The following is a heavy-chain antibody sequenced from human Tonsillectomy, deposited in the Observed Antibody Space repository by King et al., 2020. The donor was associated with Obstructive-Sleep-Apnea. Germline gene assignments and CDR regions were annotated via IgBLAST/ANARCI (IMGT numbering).Heavy chain of an antibody. Sequence: VQLVESGGGLVKPGGSLRLSCAASGFTFSSYTMNWVRQAPGKGLEWVSSITSWSTYIYYADSVKGRFTISRDNAKNSLFLQMNSLRAEDTAVYYCVLTDCGGGNCYSFIHYYYDMDVWGQGTKVTVSS. CDR2: ITSWSTYI. CDR1: GFTFSSYT. D-gene: IGHD2-15*01. J-gene: IGHJ6*02. CDR3: VLTDCGGGNCYSFIHYYYDMDV. V-gene: IGHV3-21*01.